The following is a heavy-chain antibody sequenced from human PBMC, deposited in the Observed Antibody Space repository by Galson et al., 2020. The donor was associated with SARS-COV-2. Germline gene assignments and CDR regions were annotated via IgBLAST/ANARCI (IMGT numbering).Heavy chain of an antibody. CDR3: ARARSGSYREACDI. CDR1: GFTFSSYA. V-gene: IGHV3-30*04. J-gene: IGHJ3*02. Sequence: QLGESLKISCAASGFTFSSYAMHWVRQAPGKGLQWVAVISYDGSTKYYADSVKGRFTISRDNSKNTLFLQMNSLRGEDTAVYYCARARSGSYREACDIWGQGTMGTVSS. D-gene: IGHD1-26*01. CDR2: ISYDGSTK.